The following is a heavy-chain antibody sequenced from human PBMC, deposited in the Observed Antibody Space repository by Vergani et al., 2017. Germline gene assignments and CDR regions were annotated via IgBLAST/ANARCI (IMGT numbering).Heavy chain of an antibody. V-gene: IGHV1-18*01. CDR3: ARDRMVAPDRYSSSPGSGQGP. Sequence: QVQLVQSGSELKKPGASVKVSCKASGYTFTSYGISWVRQAPGQGLEWMGWISAYNGNTNYAQKLQGRVTMTTDTSTSTAYMELRSLRSDDTAVYYCARDRMVAPDRYSSSPGSGQGPWGQGTLVTVSS. D-gene: IGHD6-6*01. CDR2: ISAYNGNT. J-gene: IGHJ5*02. CDR1: GYTFTSYG.